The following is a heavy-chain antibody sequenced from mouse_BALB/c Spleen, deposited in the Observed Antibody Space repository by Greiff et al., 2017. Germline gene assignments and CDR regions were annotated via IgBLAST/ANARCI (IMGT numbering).Heavy chain of an antibody. Sequence: QVQLQQSAAELARPGASVKMSCKASGYTFTSYTMHWVKQRPGQGLEWIGYINPSSGYTEYNQKFKGKATLTSDKSSSTAYMELSSLTSEDSAVYYCAREDDRRYFDVWGAGTTVTVSS. CDR3: AREDDRRYFDV. V-gene: IGHV1-4*02. CDR1: GYTFTSYT. CDR2: INPSSGYT. J-gene: IGHJ1*01.